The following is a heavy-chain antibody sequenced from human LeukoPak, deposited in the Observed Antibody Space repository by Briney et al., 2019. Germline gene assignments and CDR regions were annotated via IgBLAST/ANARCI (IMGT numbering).Heavy chain of an antibody. V-gene: IGHV1-8*02. J-gene: IGHJ4*02. CDR2: MNPNSGNT. D-gene: IGHD4-17*01. CDR1: GYTFTSYD. CDR3: ARGRSTVTTVANDY. Sequence: ASVKVSCKASGYTFTSYDINWVRQATGQGLEWMGWMNPNSGNTGYAQKFQGRVTMTRNTSISTAYMELSSLRSEDRAVYYCARGRSTVTTVANDYWGQGTLVTVSS.